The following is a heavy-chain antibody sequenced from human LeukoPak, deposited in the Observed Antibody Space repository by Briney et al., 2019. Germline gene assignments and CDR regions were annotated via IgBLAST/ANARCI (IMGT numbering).Heavy chain of an antibody. Sequence: VASVKVSCKASGYTFTSYGISWVRQAPGQGLEWMGWISAYNGNTNYAQNFQGRVTVTRDTSITTAYMELSRLRSDDTAIYYCARGGIVHGEYTFQGLNYFDYWGQGPLVTVSS. CDR2: ISAYNGNT. V-gene: IGHV1-18*01. CDR3: ARGGIVHGEYTFQGLNYFDY. J-gene: IGHJ4*02. D-gene: IGHD4-17*01. CDR1: GYTFTSYG.